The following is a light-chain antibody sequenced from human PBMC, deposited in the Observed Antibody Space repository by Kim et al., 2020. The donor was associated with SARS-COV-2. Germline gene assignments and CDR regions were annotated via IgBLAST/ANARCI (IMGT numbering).Light chain of an antibody. CDR3: QQYNSQPLT. J-gene: IGKJ4*01. CDR1: QSISSW. Sequence: DIQMTQSPSTLSASVGDRVTISCRASQSISSWLAWYQQKPGKAPNLLIYESSSLESGVPSRFSGSGSGTEFTLTISSLQPDDFATYYRQQYNSQPLTFGGGTKVDSK. CDR2: ESS. V-gene: IGKV1-5*03.